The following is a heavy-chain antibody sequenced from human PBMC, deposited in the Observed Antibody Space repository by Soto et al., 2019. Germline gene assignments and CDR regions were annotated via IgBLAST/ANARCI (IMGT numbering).Heavy chain of an antibody. J-gene: IGHJ4*02. CDR1: GASISSGDFH. D-gene: IGHD3-3*01. CDR2: IDFSGRT. Sequence: SETLSLTCAVSGASISSGDFHWTWIRQRPGEGLEWIGYIDFSGRTYYNPSLRSRLSISVDTSQNHFSLRLNPMTAADTAVYYCATHRSGRFLEWLPEGSLGDWGQGTLVTVSS. V-gene: IGHV4-31*11. CDR3: ATHRSGRFLEWLPEGSLGD.